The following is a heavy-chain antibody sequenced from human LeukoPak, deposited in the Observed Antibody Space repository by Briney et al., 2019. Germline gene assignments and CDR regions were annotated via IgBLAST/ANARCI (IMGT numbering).Heavy chain of an antibody. D-gene: IGHD1-7*01. V-gene: IGHV4-59*01. Sequence: SETLSLTCTVSGGSICSYYWSWIRQPPGKGLEWIGYIYYSGSTNYNPSLKSRVTISVDTSKNQFSLKLSSVTAADTAVYYCARVGSITGTTYFDYWGQGTLVTVSS. CDR3: ARVGSITGTTYFDY. J-gene: IGHJ4*02. CDR1: GGSICSYY. CDR2: IYYSGST.